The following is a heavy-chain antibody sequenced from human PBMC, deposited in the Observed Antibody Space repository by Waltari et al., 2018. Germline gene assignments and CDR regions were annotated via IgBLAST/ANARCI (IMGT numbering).Heavy chain of an antibody. Sequence: QVQLVQSGAEVKKSGASVKVSCKTSGFTFAEYYIHWVRQAPGQGLEWMGRISANSGNTNYAQKFQGRFTMTRDTSISTAYMELTSLRSDDTAVYYCAREAFKISMVVVAIGPWGQGTLVTVSS. CDR1: GFTFAEYY. J-gene: IGHJ5*02. D-gene: IGHD2-15*01. V-gene: IGHV1-2*06. CDR2: ISANSGNT. CDR3: AREAFKISMVVVAIGP.